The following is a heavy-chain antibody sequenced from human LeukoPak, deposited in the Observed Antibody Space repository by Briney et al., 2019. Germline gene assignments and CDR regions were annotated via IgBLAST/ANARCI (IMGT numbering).Heavy chain of an antibody. J-gene: IGHJ4*02. V-gene: IGHV3-21*01. Sequence: GGSLRLSCAASGFTFSSYAMHWVRQAPGKGLEWVSSISSSSSYIYYADSVKGRFTISRDNAKDSLYLQMNSLRAEDTAVYYCARDNYYDIPLDYWGQGTLVTVSS. CDR3: ARDNYYDIPLDY. CDR2: ISSSSSYI. CDR1: GFTFSSYA. D-gene: IGHD3-9*01.